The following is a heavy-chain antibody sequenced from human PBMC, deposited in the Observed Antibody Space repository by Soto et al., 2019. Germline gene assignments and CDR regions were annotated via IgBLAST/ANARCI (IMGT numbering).Heavy chain of an antibody. V-gene: IGHV3-21*01. CDR2: ISSSSSYI. D-gene: IGHD2-15*01. Sequence: PGGSLRLSCAASGFTFSSYSMNWVRQAPGKGLEWVSSISSSSSYIYYADSVKGRFTISRDNAKNSLYLQMNSLRAEDTAVYYCARDRPPWGVVVVTATHYYYGIDVWGQVPQVTVSS. J-gene: IGHJ6*02. CDR1: GFTFSSYS. CDR3: ARDRPPWGVVVVTATHYYYGIDV.